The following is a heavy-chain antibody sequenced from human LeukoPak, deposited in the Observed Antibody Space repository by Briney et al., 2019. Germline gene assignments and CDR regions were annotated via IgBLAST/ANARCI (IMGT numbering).Heavy chain of an antibody. J-gene: IGHJ4*02. D-gene: IGHD6-13*01. V-gene: IGHV4-34*01. Sequence: PSETLSLTCAVYGGSFSGYYWSWIRQPPGKGLEWIGEINHSGSTNYNPSLKSRVTISVDTSKNQFSLKLSSVTAADTAVYYCARGKRGYSSSWYHYWGQGTLVTVSS. CDR2: INHSGST. CDR3: ARGKRGYSSSWYHY. CDR1: GGSFSGYY.